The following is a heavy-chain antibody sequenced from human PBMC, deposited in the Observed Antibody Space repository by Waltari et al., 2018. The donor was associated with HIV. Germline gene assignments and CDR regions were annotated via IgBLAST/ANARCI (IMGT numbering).Heavy chain of an antibody. CDR1: GFTFSRYS. J-gene: IGHJ4*02. Sequence: EVQLVESGGGLVKPGGSLRLSCAASGFTFSRYSMTWVRQAPGKGLEWVSSISSESTYVYYADSLGGLVTTSRDDAQNSLYLQMNRLKAEDTAVYYCARDLTVTTTAFFDYWGQGTLVTVSS. CDR3: ARDLTVTTTAFFDY. V-gene: IGHV3-21*02. D-gene: IGHD4-17*01. CDR2: ISSESTYV.